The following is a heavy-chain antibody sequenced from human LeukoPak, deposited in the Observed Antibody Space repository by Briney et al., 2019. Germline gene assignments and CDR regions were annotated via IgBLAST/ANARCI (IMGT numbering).Heavy chain of an antibody. J-gene: IGHJ3*02. CDR3: ARDPYSGNYGAFDI. CDR2: IKEDGSDK. D-gene: IGHD1-26*01. CDR1: GFSFNTYW. V-gene: IGHV3-7*01. Sequence: GGSLRLSCAASGFSFNTYWMTWVRQSPGKGLEWVANIKEDGSDKVYVDSVKGRFTISRDNAKNSLYLQMNSLRVDDSAVYYCARDPYSGNYGAFDIWGQGTMVIISS.